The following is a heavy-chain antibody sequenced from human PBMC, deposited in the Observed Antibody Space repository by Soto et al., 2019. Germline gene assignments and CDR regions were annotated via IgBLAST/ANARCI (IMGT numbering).Heavy chain of an antibody. V-gene: IGHV3-30*18. CDR1: GFTFSSYG. Sequence: GSLRLSCAASGFTFSSYGMHWVRQAPGKGLEWVAVISYDGSNKYYADSVKGRFTISRDNSKNTLYLQMNSLRAEDTAVYYCAKENLIVGATPVLEYFDYWGQGTLVTVSS. D-gene: IGHD1-26*01. CDR3: AKENLIVGATPVLEYFDY. CDR2: ISYDGSNK. J-gene: IGHJ4*02.